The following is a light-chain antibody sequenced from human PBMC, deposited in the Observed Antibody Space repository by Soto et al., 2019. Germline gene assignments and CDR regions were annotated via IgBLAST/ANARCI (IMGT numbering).Light chain of an antibody. CDR1: QSVSSY. V-gene: IGKV3-11*01. Sequence: EFVLTQSPGTLSLSPGERATLSCRASQSVSSYLAWYQQKPGQAPRLLIYDASNRANGIPARFSGSGSGTNLTLTISSLEPEDVAVYYCQQRSNWPPITFGQGTRLEIK. CDR3: QQRSNWPPIT. J-gene: IGKJ5*01. CDR2: DAS.